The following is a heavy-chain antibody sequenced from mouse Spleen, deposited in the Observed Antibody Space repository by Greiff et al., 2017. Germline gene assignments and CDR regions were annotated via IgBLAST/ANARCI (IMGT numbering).Heavy chain of an antibody. CDR2: IYPGDGDT. CDR1: GYAFSSSW. D-gene: IGHD2-10*02. V-gene: IGHV1-82*01. CDR3: ASGKYGNYQAWFAY. J-gene: IGHJ3*01. Sequence: QVQLQQSGPELVKPGASVKISCKASGYAFSSSWMNWVKQRPGKGLEWIGRIYPGDGDTNYNGKFKGKATLTADKSSSTAYMQLSSLTSEDSAVYFCASGKYGNYQAWFAYWGQGTLVTVSA.